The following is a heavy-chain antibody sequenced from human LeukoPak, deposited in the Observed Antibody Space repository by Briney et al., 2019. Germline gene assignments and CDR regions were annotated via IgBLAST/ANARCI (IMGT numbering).Heavy chain of an antibody. CDR3: AKQYGYFDY. Sequence: GGSLRLSCAASGFTFSSYGMHWVRQAPGKGLEWVAVISYDGSNKYYADSVKGRFTISRDNSKNTLYLQMNSLRAEDTAVYYCAKQYGYFDYWGQGALVTVSS. V-gene: IGHV3-30*18. CDR2: ISYDGSNK. J-gene: IGHJ4*02. CDR1: GFTFSSYG. D-gene: IGHD4-17*01.